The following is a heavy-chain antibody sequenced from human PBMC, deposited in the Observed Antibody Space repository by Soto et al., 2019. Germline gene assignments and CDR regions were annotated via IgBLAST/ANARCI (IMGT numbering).Heavy chain of an antibody. D-gene: IGHD6-19*01. J-gene: IGHJ4*02. V-gene: IGHV3-66*01. Sequence: GGSLRLSCAASGFTVSSNYMSWVRQAPGKGLEWVSVIYSGGSTYYADSVKGRFTISRDNSKNTLYLQMNSLRAEDTAVYYCARDPIAVAGTRPPPCWGQGTLVTVSS. CDR3: ARDPIAVAGTRPPPC. CDR1: GFTVSSNY. CDR2: IYSGGST.